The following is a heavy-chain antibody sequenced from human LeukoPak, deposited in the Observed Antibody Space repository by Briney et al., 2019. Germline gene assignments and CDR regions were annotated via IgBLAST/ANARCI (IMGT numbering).Heavy chain of an antibody. Sequence: SETLSLTCTVSGGSISSSSYYWGWIRQPPGKGLEWIGSICYSGSTYYNPSLKSRVTISVDTSKNQFSLKLGSVTAADTAVYYCARLLQRSWLDPWGQGTLVTVSS. V-gene: IGHV4-39*07. CDR1: GGSISSSSYY. CDR3: ARLLQRSWLDP. CDR2: ICYSGST. J-gene: IGHJ5*02.